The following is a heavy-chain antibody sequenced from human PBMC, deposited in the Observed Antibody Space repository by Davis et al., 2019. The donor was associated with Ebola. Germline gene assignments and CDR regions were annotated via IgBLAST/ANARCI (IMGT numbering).Heavy chain of an antibody. V-gene: IGHV4-39*07. D-gene: IGHD5-24*01. J-gene: IGHJ4*02. CDR1: GGPITSTSFY. CDR2: FFFDGDT. Sequence: MPSETLSLTCSVSGGPITSTSFYWGWVRQTPGKGPEWIGSFFFDGDTFYKPSLKSRGTISVDTSNNQFSLRLTSVTAADTAVYFCATLDGYKYVPYWGQGTLVTV. CDR3: ATLDGYKYVPY.